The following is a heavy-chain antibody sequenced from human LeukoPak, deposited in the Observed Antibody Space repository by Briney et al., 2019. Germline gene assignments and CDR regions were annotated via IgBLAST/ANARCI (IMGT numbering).Heavy chain of an antibody. V-gene: IGHV1-58*02. CDR3: AAVPLNYDSSGYSPDYYYMDV. Sequence: GASVKVSSKASGFTFTSSAMQWVRQARGQRLEWIGWIVVGSGNTNYAQKFQERVTITRDMSTSTAYMELSSLRSEDTAVYYCAAVPLNYDSSGYSPDYYYMDVWGKGTTVTVSS. J-gene: IGHJ6*03. CDR2: IVVGSGNT. D-gene: IGHD3-22*01. CDR1: GFTFTSSA.